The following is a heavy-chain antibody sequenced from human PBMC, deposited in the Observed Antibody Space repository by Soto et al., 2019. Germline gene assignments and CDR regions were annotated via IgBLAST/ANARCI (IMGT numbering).Heavy chain of an antibody. J-gene: IGHJ6*02. D-gene: IGHD3-16*01. CDR3: AKGILSATIGPYAMDV. V-gene: IGHV3-30*18. CDR1: GFAFRSYA. Sequence: QVQLVESGGGVVQPGASLRLSCEASGFAFRSYAMHWVRQAPGKGLEWVGVISYDGGNIYYADSVKGRFTISRDNSKNTLYVRVNSLRPEDTAVYYCAKGILSATIGPYAMDVWGQGTTVTVSS. CDR2: ISYDGGNI.